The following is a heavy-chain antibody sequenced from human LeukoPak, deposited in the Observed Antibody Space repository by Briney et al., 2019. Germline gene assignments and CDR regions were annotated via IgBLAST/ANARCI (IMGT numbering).Heavy chain of an antibody. CDR1: GFIFSNYA. J-gene: IGHJ4*02. CDR3: AKDRSDYYGSGNMYY. CDR2: ISGSGRDI. D-gene: IGHD3-10*01. V-gene: IGHV3-23*01. Sequence: GGSLRLSCAASGFIFSNYAMTWVRQAPGQGLEWVSTISGSGRDIYYADSVKGRFTISRDNSKNTLYLQMNSLRAEDTAVYYCAKDRSDYYGSGNMYYWGQGTLVTVSS.